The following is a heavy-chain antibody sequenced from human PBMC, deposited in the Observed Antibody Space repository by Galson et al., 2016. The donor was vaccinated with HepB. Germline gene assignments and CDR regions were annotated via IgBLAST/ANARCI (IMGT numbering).Heavy chain of an antibody. CDR3: AKGLYGDYSYFDD. J-gene: IGHJ4*02. V-gene: IGHV3-23*01. CDR1: GFTFNMYT. CDR2: ISWDGRSP. Sequence: SLRLSCAASGFTFNMYTMTWVRQAPGKGLEWLALISWDGRSPDYADSVRGRFTISRDNSKNTLYLQMNSLRAEDTAVYYCAKGLYGDYSYFDDWGQGTLVTVSS. D-gene: IGHD4-17*01.